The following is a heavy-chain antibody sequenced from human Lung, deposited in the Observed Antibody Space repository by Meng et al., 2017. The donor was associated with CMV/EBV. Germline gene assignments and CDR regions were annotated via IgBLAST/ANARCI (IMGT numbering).Heavy chain of an antibody. CDR1: GFTFSTYD. V-gene: IGHV3-13*01. CDR3: ARARSPTHFDY. Sequence: SCTASGFTFSTYDFHWVRQPTGKGLEWVSSIGTVGDTYFIGSVKGRFIISREDAKNSVYLQMNGLRDGDTGLYYCARARSPTHFDYWGQGALVTVSS. CDR2: IGTVGDT. J-gene: IGHJ4*02.